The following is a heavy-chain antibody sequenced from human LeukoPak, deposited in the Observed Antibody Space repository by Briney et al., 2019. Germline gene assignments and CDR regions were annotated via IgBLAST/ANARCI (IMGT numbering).Heavy chain of an antibody. D-gene: IGHD3-3*01. CDR2: IKQDGSEK. Sequence: GGSLRLSCAASGFTFSSYWMSWVRQAPGKGLEWVANIKQDGSEKYYVDSVKGRFTISRDNAKNSLYLQMNSLRAEDTAEYYCARATDRGYDFWSGYYIPRHFDYWGQGTLVTVSS. J-gene: IGHJ4*02. CDR3: ARATDRGYDFWSGYYIPRHFDY. V-gene: IGHV3-7*01. CDR1: GFTFSSYW.